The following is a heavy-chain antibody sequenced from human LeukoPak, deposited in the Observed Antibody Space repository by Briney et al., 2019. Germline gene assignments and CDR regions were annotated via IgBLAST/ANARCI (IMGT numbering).Heavy chain of an antibody. CDR1: GYNFNIYW. J-gene: IGHJ4*02. V-gene: IGHV5-51*01. CDR2: ISPGGSDT. Sequence: GESLKISCEASGYNFNIYWIGWVRQMPGKGLEWMGIISPGGSDTRYSPSFEGQVTISADRSINTAYLQWSSLKASDTAIYYCARQQAVLGQGIDYWGQGTVSSSPQ. CDR3: ARQQAVLGQGIDY. D-gene: IGHD6-19*01.